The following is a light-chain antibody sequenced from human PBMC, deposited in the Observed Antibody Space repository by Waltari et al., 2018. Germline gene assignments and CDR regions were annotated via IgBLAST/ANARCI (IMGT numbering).Light chain of an antibody. Sequence: AIQMTQSPSSLSASVGDRIIITCRASQGIRNDLGWYQQKPGNAPKPLIYAASGLQSGVPSRFSGSGSGTDFTLSISSLQPEDFATYYCLQDYSYPRTFGQGTKVEI. CDR1: QGIRND. CDR3: LQDYSYPRT. V-gene: IGKV1-6*01. J-gene: IGKJ1*01. CDR2: AAS.